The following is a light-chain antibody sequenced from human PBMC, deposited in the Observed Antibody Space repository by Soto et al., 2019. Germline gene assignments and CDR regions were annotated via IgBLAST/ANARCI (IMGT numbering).Light chain of an antibody. CDR1: QSFAGNY. V-gene: IGKV3-20*01. CDR3: HQDGASTLPGSSPLP. Sequence: ENVLTQSPGTLSLSPGERATLSCRASQSFAGNYLAWYQPKPGQAPRLLVYGASSRATGIPDRFSGSGSGTDSTLTINRLEPEDSAVNFGHQDGASTLPGSSPLPFGGVTKVEIK. J-gene: IGKJ4*01. CDR2: GAS.